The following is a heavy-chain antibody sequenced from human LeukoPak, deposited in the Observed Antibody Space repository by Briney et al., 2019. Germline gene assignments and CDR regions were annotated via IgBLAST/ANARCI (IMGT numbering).Heavy chain of an antibody. CDR3: ATTLQSPSGWDY. V-gene: IGHV1-24*01. Sequence: GASVKVSCKVSGYTLTELSMHWVRKAPGKGLEWMGGFDPEDGETIYAQKFQGRVTMTEDTSTDTAYMELSSLRSEDTAVYYCATTLQSPSGWDYWGQGTLVTVSS. J-gene: IGHJ4*02. CDR1: GYTLTELS. CDR2: FDPEDGET. D-gene: IGHD6-19*01.